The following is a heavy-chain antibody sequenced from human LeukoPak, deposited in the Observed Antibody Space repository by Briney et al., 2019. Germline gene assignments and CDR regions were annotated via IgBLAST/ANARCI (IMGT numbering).Heavy chain of an antibody. CDR3: ARDDSSGYYPAYYFDY. CDR1: GLTFSSYW. CDR2: INQYGSDK. V-gene: IGHV3-7*04. Sequence: GSLRLSCAASGLTFSSYWMSWVRQAPGKGLEWVANINQYGSDKYYVDSVKGRFTISRDNAKNSLYLQMNSLRAEDTAVYYCARDDSSGYYPAYYFDYWGQGTLVTVSS. J-gene: IGHJ4*02. D-gene: IGHD3-22*01.